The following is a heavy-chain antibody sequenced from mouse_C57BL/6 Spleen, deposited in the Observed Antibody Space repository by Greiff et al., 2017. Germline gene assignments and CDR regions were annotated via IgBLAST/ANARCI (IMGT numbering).Heavy chain of an antibody. CDR3: ARNSGYFDY. D-gene: IGHD3-1*01. J-gene: IGHJ2*01. Sequence: QVPLQQSGAELVRPGTSVKMSCKASGYTFTNYWIGWAKQRPGHGLEWIGDIYPGGGYTNYNEKFKGKATLTANKSSTTAYMQFSSLTSADSAIYYCARNSGYFDYWGQGTTLTVSS. CDR2: IYPGGGYT. CDR1: GYTFTNYW. V-gene: IGHV1-63*01.